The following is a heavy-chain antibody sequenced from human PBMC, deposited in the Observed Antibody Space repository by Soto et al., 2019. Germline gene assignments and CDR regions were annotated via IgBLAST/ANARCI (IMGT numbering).Heavy chain of an antibody. CDR2: IYWDNDK. CDR1: GFSLATRTAG. CDR3: AHIMITYGGVIGLDAFDI. Sequence: QITLKESGPTLVEPTQTLTLTCTFSGFSLATRTAGVGWIRQPPGKALEWVAIIYWDNDKRYSPSLRSRLAIDKDTSKNQVVLTMTALDAVDTGTYYCAHIMITYGGVIGLDAFDIWGQGTMVTVSS. V-gene: IGHV2-5*02. J-gene: IGHJ3*02. D-gene: IGHD3-16*02.